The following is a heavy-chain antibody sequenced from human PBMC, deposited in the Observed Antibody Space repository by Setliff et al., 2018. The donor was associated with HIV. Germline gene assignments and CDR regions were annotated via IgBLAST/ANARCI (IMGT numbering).Heavy chain of an antibody. D-gene: IGHD3-22*01. CDR2: IFYSGST. CDR1: GGSITTSTFY. CDR3: ARTQQTYYYDSSGYYFDY. V-gene: IGHV4-61*05. Sequence: PSETLSLTCTASGGSITTSTFYWGWIRQPPGKGLEWIGYIFYSGSTNYNPSLKSRVTISVDTSKNQFSLKLSSVTAADTAVYYCARTQQTYYYDSSGYYFDYWGQGTLVTVSS. J-gene: IGHJ4*02.